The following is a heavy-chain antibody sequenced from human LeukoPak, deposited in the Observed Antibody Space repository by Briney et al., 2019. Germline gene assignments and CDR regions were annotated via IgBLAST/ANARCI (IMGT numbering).Heavy chain of an antibody. CDR2: IYYSGST. Sequence: SETLSLTCTVPGCSITSGGYYWSWIRQHPGKGLEWIGYIYYSGSTYYNPSLKSRITISIDTSKNQFSLNLSSVTAADTAVYYCARDSSGYSLYDSWGQGTLVTVSP. CDR1: GCSITSGGYY. V-gene: IGHV4-31*03. CDR3: ARDSSGYSLYDS. J-gene: IGHJ4*02. D-gene: IGHD3-22*01.